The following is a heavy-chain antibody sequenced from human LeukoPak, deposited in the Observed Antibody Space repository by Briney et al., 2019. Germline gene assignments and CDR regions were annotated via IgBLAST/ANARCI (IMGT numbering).Heavy chain of an antibody. CDR2: ISSSSSYI. V-gene: IGHV3-21*01. Sequence: PGGSLRLSCAASGFTFSSYSMNWVRQAPGKGLEWVSSISSSSSYIYYADSVKGRFTISRDNAKNSLYLQMNSLRAEDTAVYYCARGNPEYYDFWSGYYPNYYYYYYMDVWGKGTTVTVSS. D-gene: IGHD3-3*01. J-gene: IGHJ6*03. CDR1: GFTFSSYS. CDR3: ARGNPEYYDFWSGYYPNYYYYYYMDV.